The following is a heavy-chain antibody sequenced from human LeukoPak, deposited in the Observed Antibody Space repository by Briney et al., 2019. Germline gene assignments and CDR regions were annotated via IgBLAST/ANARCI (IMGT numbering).Heavy chain of an antibody. CDR2: INHRGST. D-gene: IGHD5-24*01. V-gene: IGHV4-34*01. J-gene: IGHJ4*02. CDR3: ARGGGGDGYNTVKAYFDY. Sequence: SETLSLTCAVYGGSFSGYYWSWVRQPPGKGLEWIGEINHRGSTNYNPSLKSRITISVGTSKNQFSLKLSSVTAADTAVYYCARGGGGDGYNTVKAYFDYWGQGTLVTVSS. CDR1: GGSFSGYY.